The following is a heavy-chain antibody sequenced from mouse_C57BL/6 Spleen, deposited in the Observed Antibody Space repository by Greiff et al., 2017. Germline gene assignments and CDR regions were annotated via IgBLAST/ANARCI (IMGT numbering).Heavy chain of an antibody. V-gene: IGHV1-66*01. Sequence: VQVVESGPELVKPGASVKISCKASGYSFTSYYIHWVKQRPGQGLEWIGWIYPGSGNTKYNEKFKGKATLTADTSSSTAYMQLSSLTSEDSAVYYCASWGLRTPYWGQGTTLTVSS. CDR1: GYSFTSYY. D-gene: IGHD3-1*01. CDR3: ASWGLRTPY. J-gene: IGHJ2*01. CDR2: IYPGSGNT.